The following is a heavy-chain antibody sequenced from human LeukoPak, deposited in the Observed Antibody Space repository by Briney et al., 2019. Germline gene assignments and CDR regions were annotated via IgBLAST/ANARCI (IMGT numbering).Heavy chain of an antibody. Sequence: PSETLSLTCTVSGYSISSGYYWGWIRQPPGKGLEWIGYIHYSGSTNYNPSLKSRVTISVDTSKNQFSLKLSSVTAADTAVYYCAASSVYSYYYYMDVWGKGTTVTVSS. J-gene: IGHJ6*03. CDR1: GYSISSGYY. CDR2: IHYSGST. CDR3: AASSVYSYYYYMDV. V-gene: IGHV4-61*01.